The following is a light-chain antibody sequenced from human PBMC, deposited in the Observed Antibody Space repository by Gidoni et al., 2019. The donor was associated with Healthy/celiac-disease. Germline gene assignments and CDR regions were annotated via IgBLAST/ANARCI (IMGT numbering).Light chain of an antibody. J-gene: IGKJ4*01. V-gene: IGKV3-20*01. Sequence: EIVLTQSPGTLSLSPGERATLSCRASQSVSSSYLAWYQQKPGQAPRLLIYGASRRATGIPDRFSGSGSGTDFTLTISRLEPEDFAVYYCQQYGSSPPALTFXGXTKVEIK. CDR2: GAS. CDR1: QSVSSSY. CDR3: QQYGSSPPALT.